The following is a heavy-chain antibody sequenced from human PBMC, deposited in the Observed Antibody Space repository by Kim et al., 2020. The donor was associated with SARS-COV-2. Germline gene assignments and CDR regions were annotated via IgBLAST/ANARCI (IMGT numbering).Heavy chain of an antibody. Sequence: GGSLRLSCAASGFTFSSYSMNWVRQAPGKGLEWVSSISSSSSYIYYADSVKGRFTISRDNAKNSLYLQMNSLRAEDTAVYYCARDVSGGYQYYYYYYGMDVWGQGTTVTVSS. D-gene: IGHD1-26*01. CDR3: ARDVSGGYQYYYYYYGMDV. CDR2: ISSSSSYI. J-gene: IGHJ6*02. V-gene: IGHV3-21*01. CDR1: GFTFSSYS.